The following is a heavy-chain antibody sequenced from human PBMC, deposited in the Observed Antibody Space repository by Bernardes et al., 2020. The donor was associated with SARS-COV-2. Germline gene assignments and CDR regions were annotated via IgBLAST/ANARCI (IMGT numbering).Heavy chain of an antibody. D-gene: IGHD6-13*01. CDR1: GGSFSGYY. J-gene: IGHJ3*02. CDR3: ARGSHSSSWGDAFDI. CDR2: INHSGST. Sequence: SETLSLTRAFYGGSFSGYYWSWILPPPGKGLEWIGEINHSGSTNYNPSLKSRVTISVDTSKNQFSLKLSSVTAADTAVYYCARGSHSSSWGDAFDIWGQGTMVTVSS. V-gene: IGHV4-34*01.